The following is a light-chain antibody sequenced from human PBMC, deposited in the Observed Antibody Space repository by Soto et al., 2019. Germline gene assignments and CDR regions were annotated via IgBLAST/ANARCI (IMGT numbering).Light chain of an antibody. CDR1: QSISSW. V-gene: IGKV1-5*03. CDR3: QQYNSYPLT. CDR2: KAS. J-gene: IGKJ4*01. Sequence: DIQRTQSPSTLSASVGDRVTITCRASQSISSWLAWYQQKPGKAPKLLIYKASSLESGVPSRFSGSGSGTEFTLSISSLQPDHFATYYCQQYNSYPLTFGGGTKVEIK.